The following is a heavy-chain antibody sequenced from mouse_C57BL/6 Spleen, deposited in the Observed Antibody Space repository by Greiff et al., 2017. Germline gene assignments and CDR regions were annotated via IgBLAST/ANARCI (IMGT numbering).Heavy chain of an antibody. J-gene: IGHJ2*01. CDR3: ARKGVTTVLDY. V-gene: IGHV1-55*01. CDR1: GYTFTSYW. D-gene: IGHD1-1*01. CDR2: IYPGSGST. Sequence: QVQLQQPGAELVKPGASVKMSCKASGYTFTSYWITWVKQRPGQGLAWIGDIYPGSGSTNYNEKFKSKATLTVDTSSITAYMQLSSLTSEDSAVYYCARKGVTTVLDYWGQGTTLTVSS.